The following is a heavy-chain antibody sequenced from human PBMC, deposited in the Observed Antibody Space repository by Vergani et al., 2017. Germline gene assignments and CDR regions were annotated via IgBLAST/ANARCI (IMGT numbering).Heavy chain of an antibody. CDR2: IHPNSGDT. CDR3: ASLSASSSNYVGF. V-gene: IGHV1-2*02. CDR1: GNTFTGYY. J-gene: IGHJ4*02. D-gene: IGHD6-13*01. Sequence: QLVQSGPEVKKPGTSVKVSCKASGNTFTGYYMHWVRQAPGQGLEWMGWIHPNSGDTNYAQKFQGRVTVTRDTSISTAYMDLSRLGSDDTAVYYCASLSASSSNYVGFWGQGTVVTVSS.